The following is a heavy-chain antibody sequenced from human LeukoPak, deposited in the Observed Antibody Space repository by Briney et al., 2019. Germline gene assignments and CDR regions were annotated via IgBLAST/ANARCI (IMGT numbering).Heavy chain of an antibody. V-gene: IGHV4-34*01. CDR2: INHSGST. CDR3: ARGSHLYYGSGSYYIFPRCYFDY. CDR1: GGSFSGYY. Sequence: SETLSLTCAVYGGSFSGYYWSWIRQPPGKGLEWIGEINHSGSTNYNPSLKSRVTISVDTSKNQFSLKLSSVTAADTAVYYCARGSHLYYGSGSYYIFPRCYFDYWGQGTLVTVSS. D-gene: IGHD3-10*01. J-gene: IGHJ4*02.